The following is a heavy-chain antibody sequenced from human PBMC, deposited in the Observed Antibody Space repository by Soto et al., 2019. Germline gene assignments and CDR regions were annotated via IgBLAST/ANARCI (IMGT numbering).Heavy chain of an antibody. CDR3: ARGGTAYYYSMDL. D-gene: IGHD1-1*01. V-gene: IGHV1-69*01. Sequence: QVQPVQSGAEVKKSGSSVKVSCKASGGTLSNYAINWVRQAPGQGLQWLGGIIPVFGSRYAQKFQGRVTITADETMTTVYMELRSLISEDTAVYYRARGGTAYYYSMDLWGQGTTVTVSS. CDR2: IIPVFGS. J-gene: IGHJ6*02. CDR1: GGTLSNYA.